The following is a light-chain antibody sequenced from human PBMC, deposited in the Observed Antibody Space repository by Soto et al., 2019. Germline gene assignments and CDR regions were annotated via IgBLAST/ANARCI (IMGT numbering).Light chain of an antibody. CDR1: SSDVGGHNF. Sequence: QSALTQPASVSASPGQSITISCTGTSSDVGGHNFVSWYQHHPGKAPRLIIFLVTNRPSGVSNRFSASKSGSTASLTISGLQAEDEADYYCISYTSSTSYVFGTGTKVTVL. J-gene: IGLJ1*01. V-gene: IGLV2-14*01. CDR2: LVT. CDR3: ISYTSSTSYV.